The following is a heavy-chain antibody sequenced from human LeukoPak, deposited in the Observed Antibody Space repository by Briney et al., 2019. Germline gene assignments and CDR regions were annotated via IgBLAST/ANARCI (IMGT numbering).Heavy chain of an antibody. J-gene: IGHJ4*02. V-gene: IGHV4-59*08. CDR3: AGLSGSGWYRVY. CDR2: IYYSGST. D-gene: IGHD6-19*01. Sequence: PSETLSPTCTVSGGSISSYYWSWIRQPPGKGLEWIGYIYYSGSTNYNPSLKSRVTISVDTSKNQFSLKLSSVTAADTAVYYCAGLSGSGWYRVYWGQGTLVTVSS. CDR1: GGSISSYY.